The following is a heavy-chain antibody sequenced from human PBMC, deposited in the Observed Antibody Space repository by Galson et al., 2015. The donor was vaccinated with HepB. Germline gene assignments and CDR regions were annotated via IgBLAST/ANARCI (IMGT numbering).Heavy chain of an antibody. D-gene: IGHD5-12*01. CDR2: ISGTGGRT. V-gene: IGHV3-23*01. Sequence: FLRLSCAAPGVSFSSHGMSWVRQAPGMGLLWVSTISGTGGRTYYADSVKLRFTITRDNSKNPRYLQMNSLGADDPAVYYCANLWGSGYDWDCWGQGTLVTVSS. CDR1: GVSFSSHG. J-gene: IGHJ4*02. CDR3: ANLWGSGYDWDC.